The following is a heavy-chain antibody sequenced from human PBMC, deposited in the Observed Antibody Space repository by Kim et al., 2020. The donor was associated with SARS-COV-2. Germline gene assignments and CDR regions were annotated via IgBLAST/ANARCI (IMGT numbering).Heavy chain of an antibody. D-gene: IGHD6-6*01. CDR3: ARLVGQLAGDY. Sequence: TRSSPSFQGQVTISADKSISTAYLQWSSLKASDTAMYYCARLVGQLAGDYWGQGTLVTVSS. V-gene: IGHV5-51*01. J-gene: IGHJ4*02. CDR2: T.